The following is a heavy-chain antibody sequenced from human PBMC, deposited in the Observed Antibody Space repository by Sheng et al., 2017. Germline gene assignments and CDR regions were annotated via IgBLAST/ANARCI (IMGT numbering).Heavy chain of an antibody. CDR3: ARGQWEVLRGLSSQELRKGRYYYAMDV. J-gene: IGHJ6*02. CDR2: IIPSFGTR. CDR1: GGTFSSYA. V-gene: IGHV1-69*01. D-gene: IGHD1-26*01. Sequence: QVQLVQSGAEVKKPGSSVKVSCKASGGTFSSYAISWVRQAPGQGLEWMGGIIPSFGTRNYAQKFQGRVTVTADESTRTAYMELKNLRSEDTAVYYCARGQWEVLRGLSSQELRKGRYYYAMDVWDQGP.